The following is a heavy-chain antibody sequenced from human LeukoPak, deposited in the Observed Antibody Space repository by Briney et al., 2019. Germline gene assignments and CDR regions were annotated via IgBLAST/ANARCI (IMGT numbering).Heavy chain of an antibody. CDR1: AFTFSSYS. J-gene: IGHJ6*04. D-gene: IGHD3-10*02. V-gene: IGHV3-21*01. CDR3: AELGITMIGGV. CDR2: ISSSGSYI. Sequence: GGSLRLSCVASAFTFSSYSMNWVRQAPGKGLEWVSSISSSGSYIYYADSVKGRFTISRDNAKNPLYLQMNSLRAEDTAVYYCAELGITMIGGVWGKGTTVTISS.